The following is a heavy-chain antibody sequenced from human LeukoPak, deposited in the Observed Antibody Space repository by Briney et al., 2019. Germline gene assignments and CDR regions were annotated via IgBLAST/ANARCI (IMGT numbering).Heavy chain of an antibody. CDR2: ISSSSSTI. CDR1: GFTLSSYS. V-gene: IGHV3-48*01. Sequence: GGSRRLSCAASGFTLSSYSMNWVRQAPGKGLEWVSYISSSSSTIYYADSVKGRFTISRDNAKNSLYLQMNSLRAEDTAVYYCASQSYYDFWSGYPKALDYWGQGTLVTVSS. D-gene: IGHD3-3*01. CDR3: ASQSYYDFWSGYPKALDY. J-gene: IGHJ4*02.